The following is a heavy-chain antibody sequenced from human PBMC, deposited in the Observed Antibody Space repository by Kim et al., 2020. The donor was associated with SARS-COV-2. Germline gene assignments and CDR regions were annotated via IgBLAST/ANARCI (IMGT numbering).Heavy chain of an antibody. CDR1: GFTFSEYA. V-gene: IGHV3-30*18. J-gene: IGHJ4*02. D-gene: IGHD3-10*01. CDR3: AKDGYQSSGTYFDY. Sequence: GGSLRLSCAASGFTFSEYAMHWVRQAPGKGLEWVAVISNDGSNKYYADSVKGRFTISRDNSKNTLYLQMNSLKDEDTAVYYCAKDGYQSSGTYFDYWGQGTLVTVSS. CDR2: ISNDGSNK.